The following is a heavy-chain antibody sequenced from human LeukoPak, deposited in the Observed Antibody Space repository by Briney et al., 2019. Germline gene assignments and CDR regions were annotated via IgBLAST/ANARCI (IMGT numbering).Heavy chain of an antibody. Sequence: GGSLRLSCAASGFTFNIYGMHWVRQAPGKGLEWVAFIWYDGSKKYYADSVRGRFTISRDNSKNMVSLEMNSLRTEDTAVYYCAKDVNAYCSGDCSDYWGQGTLVTVSS. D-gene: IGHD2-21*01. CDR1: GFTFNIYG. CDR2: IWYDGSKK. J-gene: IGHJ4*02. V-gene: IGHV3-30*02. CDR3: AKDVNAYCSGDCSDY.